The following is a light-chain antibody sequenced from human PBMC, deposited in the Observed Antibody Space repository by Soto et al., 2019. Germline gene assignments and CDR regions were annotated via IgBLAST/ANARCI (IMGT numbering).Light chain of an antibody. CDR2: GAS. CDR1: QSVRSNY. CDR3: QQYGGSPYT. V-gene: IGKV3-20*01. J-gene: IGKJ2*01. Sequence: IVLTQSPGTQSLSPGERATLSCRASQSVRSNYLAWYQQKPGQAPRLLLYGASSRATGIPDRFSGTGSGKDFTLTISRLEPEDFAVYYCQQYGGSPYTFGQGTKLEIK.